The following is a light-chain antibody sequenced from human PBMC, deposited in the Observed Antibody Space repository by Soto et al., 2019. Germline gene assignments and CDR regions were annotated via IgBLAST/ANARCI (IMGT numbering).Light chain of an antibody. Sequence: EIVVTQSPAALSVSPGERATLSCRASQSIGGNLAWYQQKPGQAPRLLIYGASTRATGVPARFSGSGFGTEFSLTISTLQSEDCAVYYCQQYNSWLWTVGQGTKGDIK. CDR3: QQYNSWLWT. CDR2: GAS. J-gene: IGKJ1*01. V-gene: IGKV3-15*01. CDR1: QSIGGN.